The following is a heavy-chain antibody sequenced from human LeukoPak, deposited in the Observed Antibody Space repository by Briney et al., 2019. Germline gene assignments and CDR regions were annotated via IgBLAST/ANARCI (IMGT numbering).Heavy chain of an antibody. D-gene: IGHD3-22*01. CDR3: ARDPFGYASSGYSFDY. J-gene: IGHJ4*02. V-gene: IGHV1-2*02. CDR2: INPNSGGT. Sequence: GASVTVSCKASGYTFTGYYMHWLRQAPGQGLEWMGWINPNSGGTNYAQKFHGRVTMTRDTFISKGYMEPRRLQSDDTAVYYCARDPFGYASSGYSFDYWGQGTLVTVSS. CDR1: GYTFTGYY.